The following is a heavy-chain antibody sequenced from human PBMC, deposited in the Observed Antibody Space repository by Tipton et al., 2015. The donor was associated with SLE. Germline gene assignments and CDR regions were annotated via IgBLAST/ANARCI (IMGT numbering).Heavy chain of an antibody. J-gene: IGHJ6*03. CDR3: ARGNIVVVVAQAAYYYYMDV. D-gene: IGHD2-15*01. CDR2: IYTSGST. V-gene: IGHV4-61*09. Sequence: TLSLTCAVSGGSITSGSYYWSWIRQPAGKGLEWIGYIYTSGSTNYNPSLKSRVTISVDTSKNQFSLKLSSVTAADTAVYYCARGNIVVVVAQAAYYYYMDVWGRGTTVTVSS. CDR1: GGSITSGSYY.